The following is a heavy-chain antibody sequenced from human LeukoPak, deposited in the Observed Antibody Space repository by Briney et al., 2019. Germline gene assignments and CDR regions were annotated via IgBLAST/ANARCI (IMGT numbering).Heavy chain of an antibody. Sequence: GGSLRLSCAVSGFSVSGYWMTWVRRAPGKGLEWVANIKQDGSEKNYVDSVKGRFTISRDNAENSVFLQMNSLRVEDTAVYYCAREWQGGIAAAGTRIEGDYWGQGTLVAVSS. CDR2: IKQDGSEK. V-gene: IGHV3-7*01. J-gene: IGHJ4*02. CDR3: AREWQGGIAAAGTRIEGDY. D-gene: IGHD6-13*01. CDR1: GFSVSGYW.